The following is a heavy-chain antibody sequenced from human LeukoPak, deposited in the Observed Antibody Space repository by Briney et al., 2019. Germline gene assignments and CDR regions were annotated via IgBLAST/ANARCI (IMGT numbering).Heavy chain of an antibody. CDR1: GFTFSDYY. CDR3: ARDRGSGSYSSWFDP. V-gene: IGHV3-11*01. J-gene: IGHJ5*02. CDR2: ISSSGSTI. D-gene: IGHD3-10*01. Sequence: GGSLRLSCAASGFTFSDYYMSWIRQAPGKGLEWVSYISSSGSTIYYADSLKGRFTISRDNAKNSLYLQMNSLRAEDTAVYYCARDRGSGSYSSWFDPWGQGTLVTVSS.